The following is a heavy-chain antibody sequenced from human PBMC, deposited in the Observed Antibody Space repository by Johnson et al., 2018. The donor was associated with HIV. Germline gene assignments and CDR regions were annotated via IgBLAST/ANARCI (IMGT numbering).Heavy chain of an antibody. CDR3: ARDYRGALDI. V-gene: IGHV3-15*01. D-gene: IGHD4-11*01. Sequence: VQLVESGGGLVQPGGSLKLSCAASGFTFSGSAMHWVRQASGKGLEWVGRIRSKTEGGTTDYAAPVKGRFTISRDDSKHTLYLEMNSLRVEDTAVYFCARDYRGALDIWGQGTMVTVSS. J-gene: IGHJ3*02. CDR2: IRSKTEGGTT. CDR1: GFTFSGSA.